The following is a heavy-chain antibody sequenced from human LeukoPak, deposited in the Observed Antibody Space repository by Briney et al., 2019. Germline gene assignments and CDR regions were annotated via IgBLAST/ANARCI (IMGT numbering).Heavy chain of an antibody. CDR1: GGSISSGGYY. J-gene: IGHJ6*02. V-gene: IGHV4-31*11. Sequence: SETPSLTCAVSGGSISSGGYYWSWIRQHPGEGLEWIGYIFYSGSTYYNPSLKSRVTISVDTSKNQFSLKLSSVTAADTAVYYCARQRRYCSSTSCYFGYYGLDVWGQGTTVTVSS. CDR2: IFYSGST. CDR3: ARQRRYCSSTSCYFGYYGLDV. D-gene: IGHD2-2*01.